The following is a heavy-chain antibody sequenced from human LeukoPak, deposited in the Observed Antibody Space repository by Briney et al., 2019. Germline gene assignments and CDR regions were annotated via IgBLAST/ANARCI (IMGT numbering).Heavy chain of an antibody. Sequence: ASVKVSCKASGYTFTGYYMHWVRQAPGQGLEWMGWINPNSGGTNYAQKFQGRVTMTRDTSISTAYMELSRLRSDDTAVYYCARVNRAAAGTGWFDPWGQGTLATVSS. V-gene: IGHV1-2*02. J-gene: IGHJ5*02. D-gene: IGHD6-13*01. CDR1: GYTFTGYY. CDR3: ARVNRAAAGTGWFDP. CDR2: INPNSGGT.